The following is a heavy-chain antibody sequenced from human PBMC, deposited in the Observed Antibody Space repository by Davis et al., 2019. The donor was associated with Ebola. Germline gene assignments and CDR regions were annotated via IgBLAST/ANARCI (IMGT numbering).Heavy chain of an antibody. CDR3: ARDSLRRDSPEDFDY. V-gene: IGHV1-46*02. Sequence: GESLKVSCKASGYTFNTYYIHWVRQAPGQRLEWMGIIKPSSGTTSYAQKFQGRVTMTRGTSTSTVYLEMSSLRSEDTAVYYCARDSLRRDSPEDFDYWGQGTLVTVSS. CDR1: GYTFNTYY. J-gene: IGHJ4*02. D-gene: IGHD1-14*01. CDR2: IKPSSGTT.